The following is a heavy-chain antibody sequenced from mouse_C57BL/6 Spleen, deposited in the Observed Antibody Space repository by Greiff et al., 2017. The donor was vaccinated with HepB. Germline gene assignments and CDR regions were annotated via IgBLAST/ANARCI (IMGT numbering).Heavy chain of an antibody. D-gene: IGHD1-1*01. CDR2: IYPGDGDT. Sequence: QVQLQQSGPELVKPGASVKISCKASGYAFSSSWMNWVKQRPGKGLEWIGRIYPGDGDTNYNGKFKGKATLTADKSSSTAYMQLSSLTSEDSAVYVSARDSRKDYYYAMDYWGQGTSVTVSS. CDR1: GYAFSSSW. J-gene: IGHJ4*01. V-gene: IGHV1-82*01. CDR3: ARDSRKDYYYAMDY.